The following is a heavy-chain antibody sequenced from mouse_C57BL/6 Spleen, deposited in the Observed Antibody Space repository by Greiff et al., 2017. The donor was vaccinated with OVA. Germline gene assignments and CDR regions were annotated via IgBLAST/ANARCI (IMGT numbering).Heavy chain of an antibody. D-gene: IGHD1-1*01. CDR3: ARQPYGSSYGGYCDY. CDR2: IYPGSGST. CDR1: GYTFTSYW. Sequence: VQLQQPGAELVKPGASVKMSCKASGYTFTSYWITWVKQRPGQGLEWIGDIYPGSGSTNYNEKFKSKATLTVDTSSSTAYMQLSSLTSEDSAVYYCARQPYGSSYGGYCDYWGQGTTLTVSS. V-gene: IGHV1-55*01. J-gene: IGHJ2*01.